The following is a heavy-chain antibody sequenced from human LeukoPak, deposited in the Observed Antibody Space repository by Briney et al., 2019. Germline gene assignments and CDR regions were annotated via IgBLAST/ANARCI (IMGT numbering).Heavy chain of an antibody. Sequence: ASVKVSCKASGYTFTGYYMHWVRQAPGQGLEWMGWISAYNGNTNYAQKLQGRATMTTDTSTSTAYMELRSLRSDDTAVYYCARDLYYYDSSGYYDYWYFDLWGRGTLVTVSS. CDR1: GYTFTGYY. D-gene: IGHD3-22*01. CDR3: ARDLYYYDSSGYYDYWYFDL. J-gene: IGHJ2*01. CDR2: ISAYNGNT. V-gene: IGHV1-18*04.